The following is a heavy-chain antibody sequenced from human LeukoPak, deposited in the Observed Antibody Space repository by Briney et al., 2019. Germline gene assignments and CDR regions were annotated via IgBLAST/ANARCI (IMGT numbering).Heavy chain of an antibody. V-gene: IGHV4-59*12. CDR3: ARGLDTAMVNWFDP. D-gene: IGHD5-18*01. CDR1: GGSISSYY. CDR2: IYYSGST. Sequence: PSETLSLTCTVSGGSISSYYWSWIRQPPGKGLEWIGYIYYSGSTNYSPSLKSRVTISVDTSKNQFSLKLSSVTAADTAVYYCARGLDTAMVNWFDPWGQGTLVTVSS. J-gene: IGHJ5*02.